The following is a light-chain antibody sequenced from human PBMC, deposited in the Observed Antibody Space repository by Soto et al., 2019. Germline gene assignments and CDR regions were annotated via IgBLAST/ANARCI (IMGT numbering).Light chain of an antibody. CDR3: QQYSNLPPLYT. CDR2: DAS. Sequence: EIVMTQSPATLSVSPGERATLSCRASQSVSSYLAWYQQKPGLPPRLLIYDASTRATGIPDRFSGSGSGTDFTLNISSLQSADFAVYYCQQYSNLPPLYTFGRGTKLEIK. V-gene: IGKV3-15*01. J-gene: IGKJ2*01. CDR1: QSVSSY.